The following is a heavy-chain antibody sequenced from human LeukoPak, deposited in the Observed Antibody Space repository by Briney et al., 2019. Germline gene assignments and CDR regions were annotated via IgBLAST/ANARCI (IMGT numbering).Heavy chain of an antibody. CDR2: ISGRGDNT. J-gene: IGHJ4*02. D-gene: IGHD5-24*01. CDR1: GFTFSGYG. Sequence: GGSLRLSCAASGFTFSGYGMSWVRQAPGKGLEWVSGISGRGDNTDYADSVKGRFTISRDNSKNTLYLQMNSLRAEDTAVYYCAKLDDYNDRYYFVSWGQGTLVTVSS. V-gene: IGHV3-23*01. CDR3: AKLDDYNDRYYFVS.